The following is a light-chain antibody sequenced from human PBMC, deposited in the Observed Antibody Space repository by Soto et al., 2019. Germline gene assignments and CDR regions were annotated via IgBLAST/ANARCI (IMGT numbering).Light chain of an antibody. V-gene: IGKV1-39*01. CDR2: AAS. CDR3: QQSYSTPSVT. J-gene: IGKJ5*01. Sequence: DFQMTQSPSSLSASVGDRVTITCRTSQSISSYLNWYQQKPGRAPKLLIYAASSLQSGVPSRFSGSGSGTDFTLTISSLQPEDFATYYCQQSYSTPSVTFGQGTRLEI. CDR1: QSISSY.